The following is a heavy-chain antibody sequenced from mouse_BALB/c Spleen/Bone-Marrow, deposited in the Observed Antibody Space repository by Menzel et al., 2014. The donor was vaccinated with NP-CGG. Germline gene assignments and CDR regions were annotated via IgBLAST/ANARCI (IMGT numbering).Heavy chain of an antibody. J-gene: IGHJ3*01. V-gene: IGHV1-5*01. CDR2: IYPGNSDT. CDR3: TRVIYYGYAWFAY. D-gene: IGHD2-2*01. CDR1: GYTFTSYW. Sequence: DVKLQESGTVLARPGASVKMSCKASGYTFTSYWMHWVKQRPGQGLEWIGAIYPGNSDTSYNQKFKGKAKLTAVTSTSTAYMELSSLTNEDSAVYYCTRVIYYGYAWFAYWGQRTLVTVSA.